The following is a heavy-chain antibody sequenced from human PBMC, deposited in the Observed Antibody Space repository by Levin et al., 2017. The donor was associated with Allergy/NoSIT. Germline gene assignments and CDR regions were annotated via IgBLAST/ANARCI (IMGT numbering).Heavy chain of an antibody. CDR3: ARDAAVADEYYFDY. J-gene: IGHJ4*02. CDR2: INPNSGGT. Sequence: ASVKVSCKASGYTFTGYYMHWVRQAPGQGLEWMGWINPNSGGTNYAQKFQGRVTMTRDTSISTAYMELSRLRSDDTAVYYCARDAAVADEYYFDYWGQGTLVTVSS. D-gene: IGHD6-19*01. V-gene: IGHV1-2*02. CDR1: GYTFTGYY.